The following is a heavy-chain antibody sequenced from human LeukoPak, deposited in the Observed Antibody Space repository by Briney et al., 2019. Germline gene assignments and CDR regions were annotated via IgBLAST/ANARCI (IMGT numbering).Heavy chain of an antibody. J-gene: IGHJ4*02. CDR3: ARGRYYGSGATIDY. CDR2: IYHSGST. D-gene: IGHD3-10*01. CDR1: GYSISSGYY. Sequence: PSETLSLTCTVSGYSISSGYYWGLIRQPPGKGLEWIGSIYHSGSTYYNPSLKSRVTISVDTSKNQFSLKLSSVTAADTAVYYCARGRYYGSGATIDYWGQGTLVTVSS. V-gene: IGHV4-38-2*02.